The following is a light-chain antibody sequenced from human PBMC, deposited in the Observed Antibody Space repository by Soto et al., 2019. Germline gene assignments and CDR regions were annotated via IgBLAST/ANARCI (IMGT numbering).Light chain of an antibody. CDR1: SSDVGSNDY. V-gene: IGLV2-14*01. Sequence: QSALTQPASVSGSPGQSITISCTGTSSDVGSNDYVSWYQQYPAKAPKLMIYEVTNRPSWVSDRFSGSNSGNTASLTISGLQDEDEADYYCSSYSSTSLYVFGSGTKLTVL. CDR2: EVT. CDR3: SSYSSTSLYV. J-gene: IGLJ1*01.